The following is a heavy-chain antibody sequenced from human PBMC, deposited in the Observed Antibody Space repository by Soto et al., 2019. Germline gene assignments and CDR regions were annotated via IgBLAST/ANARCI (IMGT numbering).Heavy chain of an antibody. Sequence: GASVKVSCKVSGYTLTGLSMHLVRQAPGKGLEWMGGFDPEDGETIYAQKFQGRVTMTEDTSTDTAYMELSSLRSEDTAVYYCATTPFTIAVAGYDWFDPWGQGTLVTVSS. J-gene: IGHJ5*02. CDR2: FDPEDGET. D-gene: IGHD6-19*01. V-gene: IGHV1-24*01. CDR3: ATTPFTIAVAGYDWFDP. CDR1: GYTLTGLS.